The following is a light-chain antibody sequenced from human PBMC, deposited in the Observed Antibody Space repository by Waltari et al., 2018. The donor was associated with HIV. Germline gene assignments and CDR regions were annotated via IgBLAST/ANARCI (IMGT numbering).Light chain of an antibody. V-gene: IGLV8-61*01. CDR1: SGSVFPTYS. CDR2: NTS. Sequence: QTEVTQEPSVSVSPGGPATVTCALASGSVFPTYSATWYPQTPGQPPRTLIYNTSSRSSGVPDRFSGSILGNKAALTITGAQADDDGDYYCVLSLAGGLKAFGGGTRLTVL. J-gene: IGLJ2*01. CDR3: VLSLAGGLKA.